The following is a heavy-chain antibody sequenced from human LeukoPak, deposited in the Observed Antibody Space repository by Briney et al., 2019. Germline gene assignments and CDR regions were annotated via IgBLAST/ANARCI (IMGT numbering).Heavy chain of an antibody. J-gene: IGHJ5*02. Sequence: SDTLSLTCTVSGYSISSRYYWGWVRQPPGKGLEWIGSIYYSGSTYYNPSLKSRVTISVDTSKNQFSPKLSSVTAADTAVYYCARDGLGSSSSWFDPWGQGTLVTVSS. D-gene: IGHD6-6*01. CDR2: IYYSGST. CDR3: ARDGLGSSSSWFDP. CDR1: GYSISSRYY. V-gene: IGHV4-38-2*02.